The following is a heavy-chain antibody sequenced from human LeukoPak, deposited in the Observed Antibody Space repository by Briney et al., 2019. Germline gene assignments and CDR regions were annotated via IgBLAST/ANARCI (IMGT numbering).Heavy chain of an antibody. CDR1: GFTFSSYG. D-gene: IGHD5-12*01. CDR3: AKAFKWLRSPSPIDY. V-gene: IGHV3-30*02. J-gene: IGHJ4*02. CDR2: IWYDGSNK. Sequence: GGSLRLSCAASGFTFSSYGMHWVRQAPGKGLEWVAVIWYDGSNKYYADSVKGRFTISRDNSKNTLYLQMNSLRAEDTAVYYCAKAFKWLRSPSPIDYWGQGTLVTVSS.